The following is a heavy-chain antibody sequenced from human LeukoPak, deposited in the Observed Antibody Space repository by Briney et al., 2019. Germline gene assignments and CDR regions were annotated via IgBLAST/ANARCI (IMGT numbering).Heavy chain of an antibody. V-gene: IGHV3-23*01. Sequence: GGSLRLSCAASGFTFNNYAMIWVRQAPGKGLEWVSVISGSGNSTYYADSVKGRFTISRDNAKNTLYLQMDSLRAADTAVYYCSRGFGSGSSLPFDFWGQGTLVTVSS. CDR2: ISGSGNST. CDR3: SRGFGSGSSLPFDF. D-gene: IGHD3-10*01. CDR1: GFTFNNYA. J-gene: IGHJ4*02.